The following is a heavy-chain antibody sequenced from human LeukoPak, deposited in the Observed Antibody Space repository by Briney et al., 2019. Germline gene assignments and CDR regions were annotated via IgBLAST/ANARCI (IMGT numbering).Heavy chain of an antibody. CDR3: ARGGGVIGLFDY. CDR2: IYHSGST. V-gene: IGHV4-30-2*01. D-gene: IGHD3-16*02. CDR1: GGSIRNSSFY. J-gene: IGHJ4*02. Sequence: PSETLSLTCAVSGGSIRNSSFYWGWIRQPPGKGLEWIGYIYHSGSTYYNPSLKSRVTISVDRSKNQFSLKLSSVTAADTAVYYCARGGGVIGLFDYWGQGTLVTVSS.